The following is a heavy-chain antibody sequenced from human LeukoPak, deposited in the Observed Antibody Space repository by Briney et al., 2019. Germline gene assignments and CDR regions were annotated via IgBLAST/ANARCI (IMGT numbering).Heavy chain of an antibody. Sequence: SETLSLTCAVYGGSFSGYYWSWIRQPPGKGLEWIGEINHSGNTNYNSSLKSRVTISVDTSKNQFSLKLSSVTAADTAVYYCASFDYYGSGSPFDYWGQGTLVTVSS. V-gene: IGHV4-34*01. D-gene: IGHD3-10*01. CDR2: INHSGNT. CDR3: ASFDYYGSGSPFDY. J-gene: IGHJ4*02. CDR1: GGSFSGYY.